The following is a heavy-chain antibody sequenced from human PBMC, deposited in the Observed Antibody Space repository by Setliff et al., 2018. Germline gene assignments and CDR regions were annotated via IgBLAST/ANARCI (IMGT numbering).Heavy chain of an antibody. CDR2: INTNSGNS. Sequence: ASVKVSCKASGYTITNFALNWVRQAPGQGPEWMGWINTNSGNSTYAQGFTGRFVFSLDTSVSTAYLQISSLKAEDTAIYYCPRSSISCYYACNYNYMDVWGKGTTVTVSS. CDR3: PRSSISCYYACNYNYMDV. CDR1: GYTITNFA. D-gene: IGHD2-2*01. V-gene: IGHV7-4-1*02. J-gene: IGHJ6*03.